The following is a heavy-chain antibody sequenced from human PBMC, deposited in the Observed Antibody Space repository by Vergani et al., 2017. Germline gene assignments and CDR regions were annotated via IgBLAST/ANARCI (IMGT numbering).Heavy chain of an antibody. Sequence: QVQLVQSGAEVKKPGASVKVSCKASGYTFTSYGISWVRQAPGQGLEWMGWISAYNGNTNYAQKLQGRATMTTDTSTSTAYMELRSLRSDDTAVYYCARITTVTTLEYYFDYWGQGTLVTVSS. CDR2: ISAYNGNT. V-gene: IGHV1-18*01. CDR3: ARITTVTTLEYYFDY. J-gene: IGHJ4*02. D-gene: IGHD4-17*01. CDR1: GYTFTSYG.